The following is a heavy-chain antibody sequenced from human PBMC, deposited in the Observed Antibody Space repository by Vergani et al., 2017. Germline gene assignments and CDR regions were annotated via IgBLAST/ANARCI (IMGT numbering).Heavy chain of an antibody. J-gene: IGHJ4*02. V-gene: IGHV2-5*01. CDR1: GFSLTTPGVG. CDR2: IYWNDNK. CDR3: AHTPRVGAYFFDF. D-gene: IGHD4-17*01. Sequence: QITLRESGPAVVKPTQTLTLTCSFSGFSLTTPGVGVGWVRQPPGQALEWLAVIYWNDNKHYRPSLENRVTITNDTSKNQVVFAMTHMDPVDTATYYCAHTPRVGAYFFDFWGRGVLVTVSS.